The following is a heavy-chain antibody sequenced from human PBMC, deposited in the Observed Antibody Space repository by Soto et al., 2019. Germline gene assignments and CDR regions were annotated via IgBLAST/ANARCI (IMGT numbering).Heavy chain of an antibody. Sequence: GGSLRLSCAASGFTVSSNYMSWVRQAPGKGLEWVSVIYSGGSTYYADSVKGRFTISRDNSKNTLYLQMNSLRAEDTAVYYCASPIWFGDPNLDYWGQGTLVTVSS. CDR2: IYSGGST. J-gene: IGHJ4*02. D-gene: IGHD3-10*01. CDR3: ASPIWFGDPNLDY. CDR1: GFTVSSNY. V-gene: IGHV3-53*01.